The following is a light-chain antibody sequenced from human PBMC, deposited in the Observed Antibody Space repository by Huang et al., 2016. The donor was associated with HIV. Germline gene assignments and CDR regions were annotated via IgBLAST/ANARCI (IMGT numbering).Light chain of an antibody. Sequence: IVLTQSPATLSLSPGERATLTCGASQSGRNNYLAWYQQKPGLAPRPLIYDAHVRATGIPDRFSGSGSGTDFTLTISRLEPEDFAMYYCQQYSTSSYTFGQGTKVDI. CDR1: QSGRNNY. J-gene: IGKJ2*01. V-gene: IGKV3D-20*01. CDR3: QQYSTSSYT. CDR2: DAH.